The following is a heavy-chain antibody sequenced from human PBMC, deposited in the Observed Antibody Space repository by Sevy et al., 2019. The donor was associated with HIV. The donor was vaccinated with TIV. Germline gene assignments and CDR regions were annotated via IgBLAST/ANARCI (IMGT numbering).Heavy chain of an antibody. CDR1: GLTFSNDN. D-gene: IGHD6-19*01. V-gene: IGHV3-21*01. J-gene: IGHJ4*01. CDR3: ARDGKVPVPGLYYFDY. CDR2: ISSESGYI. Sequence: GGSLRLSCAASGLTFSNDNMNWVRQAPGKGLEWDSFISSESGYIYYADSVKGRFSISRDNAKNSLYLQMNSLRAEDTAVYYCARDGKVPVPGLYYFDYWGHGTLVTVSS.